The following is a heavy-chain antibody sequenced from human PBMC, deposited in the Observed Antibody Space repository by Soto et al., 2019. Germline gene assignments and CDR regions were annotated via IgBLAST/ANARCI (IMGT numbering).Heavy chain of an antibody. CDR2: IYYSGST. CDR3: ARLRPYYDSSGYIFDY. D-gene: IGHD3-22*01. Sequence: KTSETLSLTCTVSGGSISSSSYYWGWIRQPPGKGLEWIGSIYYSGSTYYNPSLKSRVTISVDTSKNQFSLKLSSVTAADTAVYYCARLRPYYDSSGYIFDYWGQGTLVTVSS. V-gene: IGHV4-39*01. J-gene: IGHJ4*02. CDR1: GGSISSSSYY.